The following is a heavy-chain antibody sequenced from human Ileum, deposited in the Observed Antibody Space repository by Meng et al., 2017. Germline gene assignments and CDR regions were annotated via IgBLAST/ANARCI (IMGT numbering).Heavy chain of an antibody. CDR3: ATGSFSSDLPFDY. D-gene: IGHD3-3*01. V-gene: IGHV4-61*01. CDR2: IYFSGGT. Sequence: QAQLQESRPGLVRPPETLSLTCTVSGGSVSSDTYFWSWIRQPPGKGLEWIGYIYFSGGTYYNPSLKSRVTISRDTSKKQFSLNLSSATAADTAVYYCATGSFSSDLPFDYWGQGTLVTVSS. CDR1: GGSVSSDTYF. J-gene: IGHJ4*02.